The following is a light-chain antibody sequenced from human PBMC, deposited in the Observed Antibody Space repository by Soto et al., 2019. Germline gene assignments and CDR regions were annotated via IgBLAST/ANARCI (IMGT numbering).Light chain of an antibody. CDR3: QQYNNWPRGT. V-gene: IGKV3-15*01. CDR2: GAS. Sequence: EIVMTQSPATLSVSPGERATLSCRASQSVSSNLAWYQQKPGQAPRLLIYGASTRATGIPARFSGSGSGTEFTLTISSLQSEDFAVYYCQQYNNWPRGTFGPGTKGDVK. J-gene: IGKJ3*01. CDR1: QSVSSN.